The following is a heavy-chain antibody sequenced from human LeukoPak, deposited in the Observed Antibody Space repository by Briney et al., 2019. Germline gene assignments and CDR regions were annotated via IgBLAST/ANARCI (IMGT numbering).Heavy chain of an antibody. CDR3: ASSVPGYGGTTRGRGVSNYYYYYGMDV. Sequence: SQTLSLTCAVSGGSISSGGYSWSWIRQPPGKGLEWIGYIYHSGSTYYNPSLKSRVTISVDRSNNQFSLKLSSVTAADTAVYYCASSVPGYGGTTRGRGVSNYYYYYGMDVWGQGTTVTVSS. D-gene: IGHD4-23*01. CDR1: GGSISSGGYS. J-gene: IGHJ6*02. CDR2: IYHSGST. V-gene: IGHV4-30-2*01.